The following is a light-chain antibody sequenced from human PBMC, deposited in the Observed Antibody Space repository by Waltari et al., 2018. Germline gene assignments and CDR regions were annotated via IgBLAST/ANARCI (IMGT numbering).Light chain of an antibody. J-gene: IGKJ3*01. V-gene: IGKV1-17*01. CDR3: LQYNTYPFT. CDR1: QGISSY. Sequence: DIQMTQSPSSLSASVGDTVTITCRASQGISSYLNWFQQKPGKVPKLLIYTATTLQIGVPSSFSGSGSGTEFTLTISSLQPEDFSAYYCLQYNTYPFTFGPGTKLDIK. CDR2: TAT.